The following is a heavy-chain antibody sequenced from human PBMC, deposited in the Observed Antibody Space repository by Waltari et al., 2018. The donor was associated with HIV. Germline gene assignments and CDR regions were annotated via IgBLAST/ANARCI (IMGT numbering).Heavy chain of an antibody. CDR3: TKDRGGCSSVSCFASDY. D-gene: IGHD2-2*01. J-gene: IGHJ4*02. CDR2: IRSKADGGTT. CDR1: GFPFSDAW. V-gene: IGHV3-15*01. Sequence: EEQLVESGGGLVKPGESLRLSCAVSGFPFSDAWMNWVREAQGKGLEWVGRIRSKADGGTTVYAAPVRGRFTISRDDSESTLYLQMNSLKTEDTAVYYCTKDRGGCSSVSCFASDYWGRGTLVTVSS.